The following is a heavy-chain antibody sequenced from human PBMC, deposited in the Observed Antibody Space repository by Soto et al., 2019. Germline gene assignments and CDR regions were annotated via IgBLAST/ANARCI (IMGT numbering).Heavy chain of an antibody. V-gene: IGHV1-18*01. J-gene: IGHJ3*02. Sequence: ASVKVSCKASGYTFTSYGISWVRQAPGQGLEWMGWISAYNGNTNYAQKLQGRITMTTDTSTSTAYMELRSLRSDDTAVYYCARVPQWLLNDAFDIWGQGTMVTVS. CDR2: ISAYNGNT. CDR3: ARVPQWLLNDAFDI. CDR1: GYTFTSYG. D-gene: IGHD3-22*01.